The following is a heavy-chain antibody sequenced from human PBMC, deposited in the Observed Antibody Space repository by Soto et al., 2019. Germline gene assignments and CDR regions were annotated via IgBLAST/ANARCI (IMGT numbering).Heavy chain of an antibody. CDR1: GGSISSGGYY. Sequence: QVQLLESGPGLVKPSQTLSLTCTVSGGSISSGGYYWSWIRQHPGKGLEWIGYIYYSGSTYYNPSLKSPFTISVDTSKNQFSLKLSSVTAADTAVYYCARGPGIMAKIDYWGQGTLVTVSS. CDR3: ARGPGIMAKIDY. V-gene: IGHV4-31*01. CDR2: IYYSGST. D-gene: IGHD3-16*01. J-gene: IGHJ4*02.